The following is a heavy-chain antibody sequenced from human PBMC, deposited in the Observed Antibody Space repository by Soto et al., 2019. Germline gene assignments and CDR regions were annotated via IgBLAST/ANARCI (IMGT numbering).Heavy chain of an antibody. D-gene: IGHD6-19*01. CDR3: ARHGDSSGWYFDY. Sequence: QVQLQQWGAGLLKPSETLSLTCAVYGGSFSGYYWSWIRQPPGKGLEWIGEINHSGSTNYNPSLKSRVTISVDTSKNQFSLKLSSVTAADTAVYYCARHGDSSGWYFDYWGQGTLVTVSS. CDR1: GGSFSGYY. V-gene: IGHV4-34*01. J-gene: IGHJ4*02. CDR2: INHSGST.